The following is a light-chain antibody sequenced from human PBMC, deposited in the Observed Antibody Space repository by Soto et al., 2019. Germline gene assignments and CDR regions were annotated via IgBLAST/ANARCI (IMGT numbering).Light chain of an antibody. V-gene: IGKV3-11*01. J-gene: IGKJ2*01. CDR1: QSVSSY. CDR2: DAS. Sequence: EIVLTQSPATLSLSPGERATLSCRASQSVSSYLAWYQQKPGQAPRLLIYDASNRASGIPARFSGSGSGTHFTLTISSLEPEDFAVYYCQQRSNWPLYTFGQGTKLEIK. CDR3: QQRSNWPLYT.